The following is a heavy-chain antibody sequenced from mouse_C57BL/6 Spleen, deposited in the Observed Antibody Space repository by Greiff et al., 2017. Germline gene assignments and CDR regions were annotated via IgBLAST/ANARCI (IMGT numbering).Heavy chain of an antibody. J-gene: IGHJ2*01. CDR3: ARSSSGYVGYYVDY. D-gene: IGHD3-2*02. CDR2: IHPNSGGT. V-gene: IGHV1-64*01. Sequence: QVQLQQPGAELVKPGASVKLSCKASGYTFTSYWMHWVKQRPGQGLEWIGMIHPNSGGTNYNEKFKSKATLTVDKSSSTAYMQLSSLTSEDSAVYYCARSSSGYVGYYVDYWGQGTTLTVSA. CDR1: GYTFTSYW.